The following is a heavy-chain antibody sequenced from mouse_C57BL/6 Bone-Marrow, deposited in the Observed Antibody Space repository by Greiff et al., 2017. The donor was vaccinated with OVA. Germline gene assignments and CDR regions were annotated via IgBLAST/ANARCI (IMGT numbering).Heavy chain of an antibody. V-gene: IGHV1-19*01. CDR3: AREGITSVVGD. CDR1: GYTFTDYY. D-gene: IGHD1-1*01. CDR2: INPYNGGT. Sequence: EVQLVAPGPVLVKPGASVKMSCKASGYTFTDYYLNWVKQSHGKSLEWIGVINPYNGGTSYNQKFKGKATLTFDKSSSTAYMELNSLTSEDSAIEYFAREGITSVVGDWGQGALVTVSA. J-gene: IGHJ3*01.